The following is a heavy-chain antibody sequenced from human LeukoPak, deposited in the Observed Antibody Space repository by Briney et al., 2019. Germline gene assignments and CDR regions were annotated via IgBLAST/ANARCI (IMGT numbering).Heavy chain of an antibody. CDR1: GYTFISYG. CDR2: ISAYNGNT. Sequence: ASVKVSCKASGYTFISYGVSWVRQAPGQGLEWMGWISAYNGNTNYAQKLQGRVTMTTDTSTSTAYMELRSLRSDDTAVYYCAREGLSSSSFLFDYWGQGTLVTVSS. D-gene: IGHD6-13*01. J-gene: IGHJ4*02. CDR3: AREGLSSSSFLFDY. V-gene: IGHV1-18*01.